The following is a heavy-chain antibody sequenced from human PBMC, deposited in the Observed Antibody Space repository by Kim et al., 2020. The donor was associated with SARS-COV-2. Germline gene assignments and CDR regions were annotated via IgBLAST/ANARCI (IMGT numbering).Heavy chain of an antibody. V-gene: IGHV3-23*01. D-gene: IGHD6-6*01. Sequence: GGSLRLSCAASGFTFSSYSMSWVRQAPGKGLEWVSSISGSGGSTYFADSVQGRFTISRANSKNSLYLQRSTLRAKDTAVYFCAKDQASSSSYRAHREWGQRSLVAFSS. CDR2: ISGSGGST. CDR1: GFTFSSYS. J-gene: IGHJ4*01. CDR3: AKDQASSSSYRAHRE.